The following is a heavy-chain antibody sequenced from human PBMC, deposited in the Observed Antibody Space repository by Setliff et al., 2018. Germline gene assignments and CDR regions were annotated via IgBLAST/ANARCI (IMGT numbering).Heavy chain of an antibody. J-gene: IGHJ1*01. CDR3: ARDPWQWLTTFTSAEYFQH. Sequence: PSETLSLTCAVSGYSISSGSYYWSWIRQPPGKGLEWVGYMYNSGNTNYNPSLRRRVAISVDKSKNQFSLKLSSVTAADTAVYYCARDPWQWLTTFTSAEYFQHWGQGTLVTVSS. CDR1: GYSISSGSYY. D-gene: IGHD6-19*01. CDR2: MYNSGNT. V-gene: IGHV4-61*01.